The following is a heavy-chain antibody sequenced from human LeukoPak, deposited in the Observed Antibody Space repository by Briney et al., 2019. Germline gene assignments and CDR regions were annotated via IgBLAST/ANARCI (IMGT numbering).Heavy chain of an antibody. V-gene: IGHV3-21*01. J-gene: IGHJ4*02. Sequence: PGGSLRLSCTASGFTFSDCDMSWVRQAPGKGLEWVCSISYRSSPIYYADSVKGRFTISRDNAKNSLYLQMDSLRAGDTAVYYCARAYPPLRTAAAGDQWGQGTLVTVSS. CDR2: ISYRSSPI. CDR1: GFTFSDCD. CDR3: ARAYPPLRTAAAGDQ. D-gene: IGHD6-13*01.